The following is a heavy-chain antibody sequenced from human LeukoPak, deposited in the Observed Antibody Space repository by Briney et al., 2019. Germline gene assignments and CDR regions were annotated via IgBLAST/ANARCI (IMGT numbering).Heavy chain of an antibody. CDR2: IKSKTDGGTT. V-gene: IGHV3-15*01. D-gene: IGHD6-19*01. CDR1: GFTFSNAW. Sequence: GGSLRLSCAASGFTFSNAWMSWVRQAPGKGLEWVGRIKSKTDGGTTDYAAPVKGRFTISRDDSKNTLYLQMNSLKTEDTAVYYCTTASDSSGWWGGYYYYGMDVWGQGTTVTVSS. J-gene: IGHJ6*02. CDR3: TTASDSSGWWGGYYYYGMDV.